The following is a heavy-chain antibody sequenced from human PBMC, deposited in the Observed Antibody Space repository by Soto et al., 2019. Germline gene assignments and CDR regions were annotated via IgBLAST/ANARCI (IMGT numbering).Heavy chain of an antibody. D-gene: IGHD3-10*01. CDR2: INYDGSST. CDR3: TRGPRPTSVGTGAY. Sequence: EVQLVESGGGLVQPGGSLRLSCAASGFTFSTYWMHWVRQAPGKGLVWVSRINYDGSSTDYADSVKGRFTISRDNAKNTLYLQINTLRAEDTAVYYCTRGPRPTSVGTGAYWGQGTLVTVSS. J-gene: IGHJ4*02. V-gene: IGHV3-74*01. CDR1: GFTFSTYW.